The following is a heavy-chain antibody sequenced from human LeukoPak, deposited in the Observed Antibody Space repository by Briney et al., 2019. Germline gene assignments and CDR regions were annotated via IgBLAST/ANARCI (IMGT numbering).Heavy chain of an antibody. V-gene: IGHV3-7*01. J-gene: IGHJ4*02. D-gene: IGHD3-3*01. CDR2: LKQDGSGK. Sequence: PGGSLRLSCAASGFTFSTYWMTWVRQAPGKGLEWVANLKQDGSGKYYVDSVEGRFTISRDNAKNSLFLQMNSLRAEDTALYYCARNKRERVEAWSGTFEYWGQGTLVTVSS. CDR1: GFTFSTYW. CDR3: ARNKRERVEAWSGTFEY.